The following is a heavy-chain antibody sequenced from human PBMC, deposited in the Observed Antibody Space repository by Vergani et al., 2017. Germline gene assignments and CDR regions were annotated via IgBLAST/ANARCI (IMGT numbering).Heavy chain of an antibody. CDR2: INSDGSST. CDR3: ARDTGRDGYTDAFDI. CDR1: GFTFSSYW. V-gene: IGHV3-74*01. J-gene: IGHJ3*02. Sequence: EVQLVESGGGLVQPGGSLRLSCAASGFTFSSYWMHWVRQAPGKGLVWVSRINSDGSSTSYADSVKGRFTISRDNAKNTLYLQMNSLRAEDTAVYYCARDTGRDGYTDAFDIWGQGTMVTVSS. D-gene: IGHD5-24*01.